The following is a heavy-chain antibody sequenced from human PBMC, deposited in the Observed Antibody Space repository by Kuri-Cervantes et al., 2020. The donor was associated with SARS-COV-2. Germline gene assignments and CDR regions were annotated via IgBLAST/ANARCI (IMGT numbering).Heavy chain of an antibody. CDR3: AKDRYFDGRGGYYELGY. CDR2: IHPSGST. D-gene: IGHD3-22*01. J-gene: IGHJ4*02. Sequence: ESLKISCVVSGDSFSDSYWSWNRQPAGKGLEWIGRIHPSGSTNYNSSRESRVTMSIDTSKKQFSLNLSAVTAADTAVYYCAKDRYFDGRGGYYELGYWGQGVLVTVSS. V-gene: IGHV4-4*07. CDR1: GDSFSDSY.